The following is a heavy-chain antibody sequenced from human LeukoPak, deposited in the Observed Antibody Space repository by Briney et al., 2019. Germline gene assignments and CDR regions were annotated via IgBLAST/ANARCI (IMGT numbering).Heavy chain of an antibody. J-gene: IGHJ4*02. CDR2: ISSSSSDI. D-gene: IGHD3-10*01. CDR1: GFTFSSYS. V-gene: IGHV3-21*01. Sequence: PGGSLRLSCAASGFTFSSYSMNWVRQAPGKGLEWVSSISSSSSDIYYADSVKGRFTISRDNAKNSLYLQMNSLRAEDTAVYYCARVQNHYGSGSYWYFDYWGQGTLVTVSS. CDR3: ARVQNHYGSGSYWYFDY.